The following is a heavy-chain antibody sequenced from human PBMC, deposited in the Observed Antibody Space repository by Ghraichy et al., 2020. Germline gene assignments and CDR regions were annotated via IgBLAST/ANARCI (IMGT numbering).Heavy chain of an antibody. CDR3: ARGGSDIDVVPAAIISMDV. J-gene: IGHJ6*02. CDR1: GFTFSTYS. V-gene: IGHV3-21*06. D-gene: IGHD2-2*02. CDR2: IGGSSTHI. Sequence: GGLRLSCAVSGFTFSTYSMNWVRQAPGKGLEWVSSIGGSSTHIYYADSVKGRFIISRDNAKNSLYLQMDSLRAEDTAVYYCARGGSDIDVVPAAIISMDVWGQGTTVTVSS.